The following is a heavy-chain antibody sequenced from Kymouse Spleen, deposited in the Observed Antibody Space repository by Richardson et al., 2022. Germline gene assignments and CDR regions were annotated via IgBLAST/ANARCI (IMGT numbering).Heavy chain of an antibody. V-gene: IGHV3-30*18. CDR1: GFTFSSYG. Sequence: QVQLVESGGGVVQPGRSLRLSCAASGFTFSSYGMHWVRQAPGKGLEWVAVISYDGSNKYYADSVKGRFTISRDNSKNTLYLQMNSLRAEDTAVYYCAKERTCSSTSWDYWGQGTLVTVSS. D-gene: IGHD2-2*02. J-gene: IGHJ4*02. CDR3: AKERTCSSTSWDY. CDR2: ISYDGSNK.